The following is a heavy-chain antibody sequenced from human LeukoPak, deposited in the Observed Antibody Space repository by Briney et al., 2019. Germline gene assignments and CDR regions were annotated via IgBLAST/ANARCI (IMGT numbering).Heavy chain of an antibody. J-gene: IGHJ4*02. V-gene: IGHV3-30*18. D-gene: IGHD3-22*01. Sequence: GGSLILSCAASGFTFSSYGMHWVRQAPGKGLEWVAVISYDGSNKYYADSVKGRFTISRDNPKNTLYLQMNSLRAEDTAVYYCAKEAGITMIVVVTPTDYWGQGTLVTVSS. CDR1: GFTFSSYG. CDR2: ISYDGSNK. CDR3: AKEAGITMIVVVTPTDY.